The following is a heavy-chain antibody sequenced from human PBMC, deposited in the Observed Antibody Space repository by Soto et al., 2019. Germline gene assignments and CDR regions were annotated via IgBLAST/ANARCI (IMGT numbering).Heavy chain of an antibody. Sequence: PSETLSLTCTVSGGSISSSSYYWGWIRQPPGKGLEWIGSIYYSGSTYYNPSLKSRVTISVDTSKNQFSLKLSSVTAADTAVYYCARLRDYYGSGSYYNDFPFDYWGQGTLVTVSS. CDR2: IYYSGST. CDR3: ARLRDYYGSGSYYNDFPFDY. J-gene: IGHJ4*02. CDR1: GGSISSSSYY. V-gene: IGHV4-39*01. D-gene: IGHD3-10*01.